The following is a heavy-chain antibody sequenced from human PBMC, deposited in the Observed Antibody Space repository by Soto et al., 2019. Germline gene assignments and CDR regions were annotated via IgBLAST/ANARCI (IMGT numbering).Heavy chain of an antibody. V-gene: IGHV4-31*03. CDR3: ARGRYYYDSSGEIPPDY. CDR1: GGSISSGGYY. D-gene: IGHD3-22*01. Sequence: SETLSLTCTVSGGSISSGGYYWSWIRQHPGKGLEWIGYIYYSGSTYYNPSPKSRVTISVDTSKNQFSLKLSSVTAADTAVYYCARGRYYYDSSGEIPPDYWGQGTLVTVSS. CDR2: IYYSGST. J-gene: IGHJ4*02.